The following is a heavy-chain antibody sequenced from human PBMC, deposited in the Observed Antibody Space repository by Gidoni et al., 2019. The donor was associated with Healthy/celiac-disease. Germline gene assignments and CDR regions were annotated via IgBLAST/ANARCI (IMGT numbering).Heavy chain of an antibody. J-gene: IGHJ4*02. CDR3: ARDARTHITMVREGPWAYCRY. CDR2: INPNSGGT. V-gene: IGHV1-2*02. CDR1: GYTFTGHY. Sequence: QVQLVQSGAEVKKPGASVKVSCKASGYTFTGHYMHSVLQAPGQGLEWMGWINPNSGGTNYAQKFQGRVTMTRDTSISTAYMELSRLRSDDTAVYYCARDARTHITMVREGPWAYCRYWGQGTLVTVSS. D-gene: IGHD3-10*01.